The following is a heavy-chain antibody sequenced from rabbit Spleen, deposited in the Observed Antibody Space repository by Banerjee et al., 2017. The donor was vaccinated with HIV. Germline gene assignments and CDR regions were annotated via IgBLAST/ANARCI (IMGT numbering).Heavy chain of an antibody. D-gene: IGHD1-1*01. Sequence: QSLEESGGDMVKPGASLTLTCTASGFSFSTTYYICWVRQAPGKGLEWIACINTVTGKTVYASWAKGRFIMSRTSSTTVTLQMTSLTAADTATYFCARDLVAVIGWNFNLWGPGTLVTVS. CDR2: INTVTGKT. V-gene: IGHV1S40*01. CDR1: GFSFSTTYY. J-gene: IGHJ4*01. CDR3: ARDLVAVIGWNFNL.